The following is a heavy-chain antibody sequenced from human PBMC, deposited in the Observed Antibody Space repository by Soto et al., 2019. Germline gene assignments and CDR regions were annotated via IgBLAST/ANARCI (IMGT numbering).Heavy chain of an antibody. CDR3: ASLGEPPTTDFSVIQFDP. D-gene: IGHD4-17*01. CDR2: VYDSGTT. CDR1: GGSIGSRSYY. V-gene: IGHV4-39*01. Sequence: QLQLRESGPGLVRPSETLSLTCNVSGGSIGSRSYYWGWIRQPPGKGLEWSGSVYDSGTTYYNPSLKSRVTISTDTSKNQFSVKVTSVTAADTAVYYCASLGEPPTTDFSVIQFDPWGQGTLVTVSS. J-gene: IGHJ5*02.